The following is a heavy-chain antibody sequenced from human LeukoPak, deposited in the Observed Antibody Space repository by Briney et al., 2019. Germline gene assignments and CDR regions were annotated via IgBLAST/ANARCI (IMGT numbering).Heavy chain of an antibody. D-gene: IGHD3-9*01. Sequence: ASVKVSCKVSGYTLTELSMHWVRQAPGKGLEWMGGFYPEDGETIYAQKFQSRVTMTEDTSTETAYMERSTLRSEDTALYYCATGSRYYDIFTGYASYYFDYWGQGTLVTVSS. V-gene: IGHV1-24*01. J-gene: IGHJ4*02. CDR2: FYPEDGET. CDR3: ATGSRYYDIFTGYASYYFDY. CDR1: GYTLTELS.